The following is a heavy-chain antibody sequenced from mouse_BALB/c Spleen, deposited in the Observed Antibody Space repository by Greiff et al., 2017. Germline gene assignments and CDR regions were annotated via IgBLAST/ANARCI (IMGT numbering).Heavy chain of an antibody. CDR1: GFNIKDTY. J-gene: IGHJ3*01. CDR2: IDPANGNT. CDR3: ARSEGFAY. Sequence: EVQLQQSGAELVKPGASVKLSCTASGFNIKDTYMHWVKQRPEQGLEWIGRIDPANGNTKYDPKFQGKATITADTSSNTAYLQLSSLTSEDTAVFYCARSEGFAYWGQGTLVTVSA. V-gene: IGHV14-3*02.